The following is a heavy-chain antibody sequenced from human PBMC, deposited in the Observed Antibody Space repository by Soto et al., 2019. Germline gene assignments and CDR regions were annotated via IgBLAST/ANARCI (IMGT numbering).Heavy chain of an antibody. D-gene: IGHD6-13*01. CDR2: ISNDGSDK. CDR1: GFTFNNYG. Sequence: VQLVEYGGGVVQPGRSLRLSCAASGFTFNNYGMHWVRQAPGKGLEWVAVISNDGSDKYYADSVKGRLTISRDNSKDTLYLQMNSLRAEDTAVYYCAKDQGIAASHGIDWGQGTMVTVSS. CDR3: AKDQGIAASHGID. V-gene: IGHV3-30*18. J-gene: IGHJ3*01.